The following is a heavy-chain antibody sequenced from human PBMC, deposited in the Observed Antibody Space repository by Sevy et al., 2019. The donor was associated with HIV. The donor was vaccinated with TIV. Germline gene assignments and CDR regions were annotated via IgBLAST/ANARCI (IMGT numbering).Heavy chain of an antibody. V-gene: IGHV3-30*18. D-gene: IGHD3-10*01. CDR3: AKDNSRLLWFGESLDY. CDR2: ISYDGINK. J-gene: IGHJ4*02. CDR1: GFNFSNYG. Sequence: GGSLRLSCTASGFNFSNYGMHWVRHAPGKGLEWVAFISYDGINKYYADSVKGRFTISRDNSQNTLYLQMNSLRTEDTAVFYCAKDNSRLLWFGESLDYWGQGTLVTVSS.